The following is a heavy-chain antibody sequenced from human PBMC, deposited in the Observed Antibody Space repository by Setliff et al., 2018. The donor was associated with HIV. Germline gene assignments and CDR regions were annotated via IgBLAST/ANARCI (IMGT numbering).Heavy chain of an antibody. CDR3: ARDCSSTSCRGSFNYYYYYYYMDV. CDR2: INPSGGST. D-gene: IGHD2-2*01. V-gene: IGHV1-46*03. J-gene: IGHJ6*03. Sequence: ASVKVSCKASGHTFTSYYMHWVRLAPGQGLEWMGTINPSGGSTSYAQKFQGRVTMTRDTSTSTVYMEWSSLRSEDTAVYYCARDCSSTSCRGSFNYYYYYYYMDVWGKGTTVTVS. CDR1: GHTFTSYY.